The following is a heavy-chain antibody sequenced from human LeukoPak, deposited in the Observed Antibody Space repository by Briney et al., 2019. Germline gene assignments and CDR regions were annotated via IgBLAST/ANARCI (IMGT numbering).Heavy chain of an antibody. Sequence: SETLSLTCTVSGGSISSYYWSWIRQPPGKGLEWIGYIYYSGSTNYNPSLKSRVTISVDTSKNQSSLKLSSVTAADTAVYYCARGFTGSSSWYDYWGQGTLVTVSS. J-gene: IGHJ4*02. V-gene: IGHV4-59*08. CDR2: IYYSGST. D-gene: IGHD6-13*01. CDR3: ARGFTGSSSWYDY. CDR1: GGSISSYY.